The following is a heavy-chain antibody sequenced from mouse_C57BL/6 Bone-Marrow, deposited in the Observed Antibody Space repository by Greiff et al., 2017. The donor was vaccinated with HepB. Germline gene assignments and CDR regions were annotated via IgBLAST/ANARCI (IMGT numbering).Heavy chain of an antibody. CDR3: ARSARSTMITPSYWYFDV. V-gene: IGHV1-12*01. J-gene: IGHJ1*03. D-gene: IGHD2-4*01. Sequence: QVQLQQSGAELVRPGASVKMSCKASGYTFTSYNMHWVKQTPRQGLEWIGAIYPGNGDTSYNQKFKGKATLTVDKSSSTAYMQLSSLTSEDSAVYFCARSARSTMITPSYWYFDVWGTGTTVTVSS. CDR1: GYTFTSYN. CDR2: IYPGNGDT.